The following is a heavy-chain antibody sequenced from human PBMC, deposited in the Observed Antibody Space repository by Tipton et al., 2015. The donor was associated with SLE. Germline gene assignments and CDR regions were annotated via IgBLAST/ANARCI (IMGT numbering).Heavy chain of an antibody. J-gene: IGHJ3*02. CDR2: IYYSGST. Sequence: TLSLTCTVSGGSISSHYWSWIRQPPGKGLEWIGYIYYSGSTYYNPSLKSRVTISVDKSKNQFSLKLSSVTAADTAVYYCAGEGSELELDAFDIWGQGTMVTVSS. V-gene: IGHV4-59*11. CDR3: AGEGSELELDAFDI. D-gene: IGHD1-7*01. CDR1: GGSISSHY.